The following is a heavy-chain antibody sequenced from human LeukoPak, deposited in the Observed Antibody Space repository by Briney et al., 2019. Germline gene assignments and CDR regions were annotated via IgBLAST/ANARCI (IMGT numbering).Heavy chain of an antibody. V-gene: IGHV4-59*01. CDR3: ARATFGVVVTANLDYYYYMDV. J-gene: IGHJ6*03. CDR1: GGSISSYY. CDR2: IYYSGRT. Sequence: PSETLSLTCTVSGGSISSYYWSWIRQPPGKGLEWIGYIYYSGRTNSNPSLKSRVTISVDTSKNQFSLKLSSVTAADTAVYYCARATFGVVVTANLDYYYYMDVWGKGTTVTISS. D-gene: IGHD2-15*01.